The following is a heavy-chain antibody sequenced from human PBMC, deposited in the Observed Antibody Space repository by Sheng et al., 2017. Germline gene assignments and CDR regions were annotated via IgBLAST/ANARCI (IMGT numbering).Heavy chain of an antibody. CDR3: ARELGSSGWYSWFDP. CDR2: INHSGST. D-gene: IGHD6-19*01. Sequence: QVQLQQWGAGLLKPSETLSLTCAVYGGSFSVYYWSWIRQPPGKGLEWIGEINHSGSTNYNPSLKSRVTISVDTSKNQFSLKLSSVTAADTAVYYCARELGSSGWYSWFDPWGQGTLVTVSS. CDR1: GGSFSVYY. J-gene: IGHJ5*02. V-gene: IGHV4-34*01.